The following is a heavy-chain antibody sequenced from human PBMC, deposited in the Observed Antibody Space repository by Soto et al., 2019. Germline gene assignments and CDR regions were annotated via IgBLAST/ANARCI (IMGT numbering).Heavy chain of an antibody. V-gene: IGHV3-23*01. CDR3: LKEGARRLMDFDS. Sequence: PGGSLRLSCAASGFTFSSHAMSWVRQAPGKGLEWVSGTGPSGRDTYHADSVKGRFTISRDNSKNMLYLQMDSLRVEDTAVYHCLKEGARRLMDFDSWGQGTLVTVSS. CDR1: GFTFSSHA. CDR2: TGPSGRDT. J-gene: IGHJ4*02. D-gene: IGHD3-16*01.